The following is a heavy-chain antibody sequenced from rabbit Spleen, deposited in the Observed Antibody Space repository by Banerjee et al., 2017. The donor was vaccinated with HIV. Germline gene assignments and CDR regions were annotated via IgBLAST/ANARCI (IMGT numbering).Heavy chain of an antibody. Sequence: QSLEESGGDLVQPGGSLALTCTASGFSLSNNYWICWVRQAPGKGLEWIACINTYTSKSVYASWVNGRFTISRTSSTTVTLQMTSLTAADTATYFCVRDQAHMLDLWGQGTLVTVS. D-gene: IGHD1-1*01. CDR1: GFSLSNNYW. J-gene: IGHJ4*01. CDR2: INTYTSKS. CDR3: VRDQAHMLDL. V-gene: IGHV1S40*01.